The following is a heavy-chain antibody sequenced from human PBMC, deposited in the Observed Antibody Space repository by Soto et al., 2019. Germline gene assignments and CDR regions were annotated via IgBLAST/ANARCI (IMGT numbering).Heavy chain of an antibody. CDR3: TKTRYFDFPGIFDY. Sequence: GGSLRLSCAASGFTFSSYVMNWVRQAPGKGLEWVSTISGSGGSTYYADSVEGRFTFSRDNSKNTLHLLMNSLRAEDTAVYYCTKTRYFDFPGIFDYWAQRTQVTVSS. CDR2: ISGSGGST. J-gene: IGHJ4*02. D-gene: IGHD3-9*01. V-gene: IGHV3-23*01. CDR1: GFTFSSYV.